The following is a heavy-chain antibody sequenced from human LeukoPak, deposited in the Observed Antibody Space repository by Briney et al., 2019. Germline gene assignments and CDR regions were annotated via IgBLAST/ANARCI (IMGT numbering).Heavy chain of an antibody. CDR1: GFTFSSYR. CDR2: ISSSSSNI. J-gene: IGHJ4*02. V-gene: IGHV3-21*06. Sequence: GGSLRLSCAASGFTFSSYRMNWVRQAPGKGLEWVSSISSSSSNIYYADSVKGRFTISRDKAKNALYLQINSLRAHDTALYYCARAYGISEQCLDYWGQGTLVTVSS. D-gene: IGHD6-19*01. CDR3: ARAYGISEQCLDY.